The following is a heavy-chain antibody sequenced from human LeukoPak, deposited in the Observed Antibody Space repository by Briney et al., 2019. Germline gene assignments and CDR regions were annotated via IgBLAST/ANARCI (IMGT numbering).Heavy chain of an antibody. V-gene: IGHV7-4-1*02. CDR1: GYTFTTYS. CDR2: INTDTGNP. CDR3: ARGYCTGGSCHTFDC. J-gene: IGHJ4*02. Sequence: ASVKVSCKASGYTFTTYSMNWVRQAPGQGLEWMGWINTDTGNPTYARGFTGRFVFSLDTSVSTSYLQISSLKAEDTAVYYCARGYCTGGSCHTFDCWGQGTLVTVSS. D-gene: IGHD2-15*01.